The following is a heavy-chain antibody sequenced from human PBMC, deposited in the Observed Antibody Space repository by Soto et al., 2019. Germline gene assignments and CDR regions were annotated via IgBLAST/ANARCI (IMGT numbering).Heavy chain of an antibody. CDR3: ARAVSTKTAPFDY. V-gene: IGHV1-46*01. J-gene: IGHJ4*02. Sequence: QVQLVQSGAEVKNPGASVKVSCKASGYTFTTYYLHWLRQASGQGLEWKGIITPSSGSTRYEQKFQYRVTMTMDTSTITVYIKLSYLKSEDTAIYYCARAVSTKTAPFDYWGQGTLVTVSS. CDR1: GYTFTTYY. CDR2: ITPSSGST. D-gene: IGHD4-17*01.